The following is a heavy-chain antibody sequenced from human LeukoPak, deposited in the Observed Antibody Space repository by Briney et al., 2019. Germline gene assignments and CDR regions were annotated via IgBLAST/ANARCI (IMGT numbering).Heavy chain of an antibody. CDR2: ISGSGGST. Sequence: PGGSLRLSCAASGFTFSSYGMSWVRQAPGKGLEWVSAISGSGGSTYYAASVKGRFTISRDNSKNTLYLQMNSLRAEDTAVYYCARTTEGGYTYDYFYYYYMDVWGKGTTVTISS. J-gene: IGHJ6*03. V-gene: IGHV3-23*01. CDR3: ARTTEGGYTYDYFYYYYMDV. D-gene: IGHD5-18*01. CDR1: GFTFSSYG.